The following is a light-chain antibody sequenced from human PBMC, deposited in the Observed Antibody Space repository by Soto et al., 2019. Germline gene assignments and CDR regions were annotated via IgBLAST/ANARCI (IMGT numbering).Light chain of an antibody. CDR1: SSDVGGYNS. CDR3: SSFSSSTTPVA. V-gene: IGLV2-14*03. J-gene: IGLJ2*01. CDR2: DVS. Sequence: QSVLTQPASVSGSPGQSITISCTGTSSDVGGYNSVSWYQHHPGKAPKLVISDVSDRPSGVSDRFSGSKSGNTASLTISGLQADDEADYYCSSFSSSTTPVAFGGGTKVTVL.